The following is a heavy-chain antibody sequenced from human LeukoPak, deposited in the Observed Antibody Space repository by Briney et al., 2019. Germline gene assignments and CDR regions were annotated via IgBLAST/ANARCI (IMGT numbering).Heavy chain of an antibody. Sequence: SVKVSCXASGGTFSSYAISWVRQARGQGLEWMGGIIPIFGTANYAQKFQGRVTITTDESTSTAYMELSSLRSEDTAVYYCAREDYGDYHRPKPGFDYWGQGTLVTVSS. V-gene: IGHV1-69*05. CDR1: GGTFSSYA. CDR2: IIPIFGTA. D-gene: IGHD4-17*01. CDR3: AREDYGDYHRPKPGFDY. J-gene: IGHJ4*02.